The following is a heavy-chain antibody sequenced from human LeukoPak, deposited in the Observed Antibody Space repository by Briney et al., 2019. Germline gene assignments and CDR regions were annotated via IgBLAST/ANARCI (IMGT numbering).Heavy chain of an antibody. CDR3: ARRSSGSQFDP. CDR2: IYHSGST. V-gene: IGHV4-38-2*02. Sequence: KPSETLSLTCTVSGYSISSGYYWGWIRQPPGKGLEWIGSIYHSGSTYYNPSLKSRVTISVDTSKNQFSLKLSSVTAADTAVYYCARRSSGSQFDPWGQGTLVTVSS. D-gene: IGHD1-26*01. J-gene: IGHJ5*02. CDR1: GYSISSGYY.